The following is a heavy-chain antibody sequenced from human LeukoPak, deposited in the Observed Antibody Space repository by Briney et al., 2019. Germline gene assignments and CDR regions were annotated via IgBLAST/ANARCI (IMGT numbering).Heavy chain of an antibody. Sequence: GATVKVSCKASGYTFTGYYMHWVRQAPGQGLEWMGWINPNSGGTNYAQKFQGRVTMTRDTSISTAYMELSRLRSYDTAVYYCARGRSGWTEDAFDIWGQGTMVTVSS. D-gene: IGHD6-19*01. CDR1: GYTFTGYY. V-gene: IGHV1-2*02. CDR2: INPNSGGT. CDR3: ARGRSGWTEDAFDI. J-gene: IGHJ3*02.